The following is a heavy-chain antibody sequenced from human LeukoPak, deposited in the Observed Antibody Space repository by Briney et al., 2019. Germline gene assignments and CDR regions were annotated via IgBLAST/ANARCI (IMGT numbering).Heavy chain of an antibody. CDR2: IYHSGST. J-gene: IGHJ3*02. CDR1: GYSISSGYY. CDR3: ARSTVVPASDAFDI. D-gene: IGHD2-2*01. V-gene: IGHV4-38-2*01. Sequence: SETLSLTCAVSGYSISSGYYWGWIRQPPGKGLEWIGSIYHSGSTNYNPSLKSRVTISVDTSKNQFSLRLSSVTAADTAVYYCARSTVVPASDAFDIWGQGTMVTVSS.